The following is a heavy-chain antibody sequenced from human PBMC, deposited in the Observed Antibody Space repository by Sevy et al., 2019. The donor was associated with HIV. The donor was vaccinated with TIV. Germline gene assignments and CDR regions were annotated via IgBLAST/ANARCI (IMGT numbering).Heavy chain of an antibody. Sequence: SETLSLTCTVSGGSISSGTYAWSWIRQPAGKGLEWIGLIYTSGSTSYNPSLKSRVTMSVDTSKNQFSLKLSSVTAADTAVYYCASEPSILWWNAGYFDYWGQGTLVTVSS. V-gene: IGHV4-61*02. CDR1: GGSISSGTYA. CDR2: IYTSGST. D-gene: IGHD2-21*01. CDR3: ASEPSILWWNAGYFDY. J-gene: IGHJ4*02.